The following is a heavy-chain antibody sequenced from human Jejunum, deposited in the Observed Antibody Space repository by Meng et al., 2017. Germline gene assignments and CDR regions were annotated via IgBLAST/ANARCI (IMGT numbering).Heavy chain of an antibody. V-gene: IGHV4-4*02. J-gene: IGHJ4*02. Sequence: QGHRRGWGPGLVQRSGTLSLTCAVPGGSISSTNGWSWARRPPGKGPEWIGDVFHTGSSNYSPSLRSRVTIPVDKSKNQFSLNLSSVTAADTAVYFCARRGGAYSTGHFPHFDDWGQGTLVTVSS. CDR2: VFHTGSS. D-gene: IGHD6-19*01. CDR3: ARRGGAYSTGHFPHFDD. CDR1: GGSISSTNG.